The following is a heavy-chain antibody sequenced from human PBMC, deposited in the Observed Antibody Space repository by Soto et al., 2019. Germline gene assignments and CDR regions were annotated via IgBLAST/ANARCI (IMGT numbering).Heavy chain of an antibody. J-gene: IGHJ6*03. CDR2: INPSGGST. Sequence: QVQLVQSGAEVKKPGASVTVSCKASGYTFTSYYIHWVRQAPGQGLEWMGIINPSGGSTSYAQKSQGRVTITSDTSTSTIYMEVSGLRSEDTAVYYCARDQEPSTLYYDYYYMDVWGKGTTVTVSS. V-gene: IGHV1-46*03. CDR3: ARDQEPSTLYYDYYYMDV. CDR1: GYTFTSYY.